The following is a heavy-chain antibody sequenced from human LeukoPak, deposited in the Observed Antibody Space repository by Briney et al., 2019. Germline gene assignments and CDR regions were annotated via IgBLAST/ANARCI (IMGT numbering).Heavy chain of an antibody. D-gene: IGHD4-17*01. V-gene: IGHV3-48*01. CDR3: ARVRGPTVTTWYFDL. CDR1: GFTFSTHG. CDR2: ISPWSDTI. Sequence: GGSLRLSCGASGFTFSTHGMIWVRQAPGKGLEWVSYISPWSDTIYYADSVKGRFTISGDDARNSLYLQMHSLRAGDTAVYYCARVRGPTVTTWYFDLWGRGTLVTVSS. J-gene: IGHJ2*01.